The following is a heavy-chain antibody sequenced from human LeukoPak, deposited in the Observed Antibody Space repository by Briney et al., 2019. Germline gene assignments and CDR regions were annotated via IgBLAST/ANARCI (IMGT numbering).Heavy chain of an antibody. CDR2: IKQDGSEK. J-gene: IGHJ4*02. Sequence: PGGSLRLSCAVSGFSVSGYWMTWVRQAPGKGLEWVANIKQDGSEKNYVDSVKGRFTISRDHAENSLFLQMNSLRVEDTAVYYCAREWQGGIAAAGTRIEGDYWGQGTLVAVSS. CDR3: AREWQGGIAAAGTRIEGDY. D-gene: IGHD6-13*01. CDR1: GFSVSGYW. V-gene: IGHV3-7*01.